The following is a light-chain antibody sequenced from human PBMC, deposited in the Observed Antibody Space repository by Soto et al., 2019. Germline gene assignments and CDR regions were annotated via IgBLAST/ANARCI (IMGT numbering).Light chain of an antibody. J-gene: IGKJ1*01. CDR2: AAS. CDR3: QQYDSYPWT. CDR1: QCISSF. V-gene: IGKV1-8*01. Sequence: AIRMTQSPSSLSASTGDRVPITCRASQCISSFLAWYQQKPGKAPRLLIYAASTLQSGVPSRFSGSGSGTDVTLTISCLQSEDLATYYCQQYDSYPWTFGHGTKVEIK.